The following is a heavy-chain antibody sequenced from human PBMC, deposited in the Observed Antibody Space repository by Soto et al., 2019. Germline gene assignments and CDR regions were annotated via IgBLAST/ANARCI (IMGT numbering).Heavy chain of an antibody. V-gene: IGHV6-1*01. CDR1: VDIVSSDSAA. D-gene: IGHD5-12*01. CDR2: TYYRSKWNN. Sequence: PSRTLALACGISVDIVSSDSAAWRWIRQSPSRGVEWLGRTYYRSKWNNDDAGSVRSRVTINPDTSKNQFSLPLYSFTPDDPAVYYCAAISWLRGMDLRGQGTPVTVSS. J-gene: IGHJ6*02. CDR3: AAISWLRGMDL.